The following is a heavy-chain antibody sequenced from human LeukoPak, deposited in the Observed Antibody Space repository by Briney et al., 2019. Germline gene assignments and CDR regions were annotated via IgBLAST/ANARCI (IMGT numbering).Heavy chain of an antibody. CDR3: ARYYDSSGYYYGAYYYGMDV. J-gene: IGHJ6*02. D-gene: IGHD3-22*01. V-gene: IGHV3-23*01. CDR1: GFTFSSYA. Sequence: GGSLRLSCAASGFTFSSYAMSWVRQAPGKGLEWVSAISGSGGSTHYADSVKGRFTISRDNSKNTLYLQMNSLRAEDTAVYYCARYYDSSGYYYGAYYYGMDVWGQGTTVTVSS. CDR2: ISGSGGST.